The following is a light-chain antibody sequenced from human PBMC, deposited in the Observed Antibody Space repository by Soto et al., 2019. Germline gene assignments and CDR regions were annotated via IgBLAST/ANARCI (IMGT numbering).Light chain of an antibody. V-gene: IGKV3-20*01. CDR3: QQYSASPRT. CDR2: SAS. Sequence: EIVLAQSPGTLSLSPGERATLSFSASHTVSGNYLAWYHQKPGQAPRLLIHSASTRAPGIPDRFSASGAGTDFTLTISRLEPEDSAVYYCQQYSASPRTFGPGTKVDI. CDR1: HTVSGNY. J-gene: IGKJ3*01.